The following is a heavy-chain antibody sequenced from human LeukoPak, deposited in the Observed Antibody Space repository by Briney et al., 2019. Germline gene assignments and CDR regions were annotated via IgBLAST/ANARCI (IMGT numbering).Heavy chain of an antibody. CDR2: IIPIFGTA. J-gene: IGHJ5*02. CDR1: GGTFSSYA. D-gene: IGHD6-13*01. Sequence: ASVKVSCKASGGTFSSYAISWVRQAPGQGLEWMGGIIPIFGTANYAQKFQGRVTITADESTSTAYMELSSLRAEDTALYYCAKDIAGSSIAAAGWNWFDPWGQGTLVTVSS. CDR3: AKDIAGSSIAAAGWNWFDP. V-gene: IGHV1-69*13.